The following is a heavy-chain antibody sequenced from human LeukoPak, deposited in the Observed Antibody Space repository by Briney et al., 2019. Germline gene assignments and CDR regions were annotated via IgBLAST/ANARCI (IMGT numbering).Heavy chain of an antibody. D-gene: IGHD5-24*01. V-gene: IGHV1-2*02. CDR2: INPNSGGT. CDR1: GYTFTGYY. Sequence: GASVKVSCKASGYTFTGYYMHWVRQAPGQGLEWMGWINPNSGGTNYAQKFQGRVTMTRDTSISTAYMELSRLRSDDTAVYYCARDGVRDGLYFDYWGQGTLVTVSS. CDR3: ARDGVRDGLYFDY. J-gene: IGHJ4*02.